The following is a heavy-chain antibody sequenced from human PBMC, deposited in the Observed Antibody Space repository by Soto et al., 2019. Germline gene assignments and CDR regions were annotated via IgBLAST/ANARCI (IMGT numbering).Heavy chain of an antibody. V-gene: IGHV3-23*01. CDR2: ISGNGCST. Sequence: EVQLLDSGGGLVQPGGSLRLSCAASGFTFINYDMSWVRQAPGKGLEWVSKISGNGCSTYYADSVKGRFTIPRDNSMNALFLQMNSLRAGDTAVYYCAKPSGLATAGSAFDYWGQGTLVTVSS. CDR3: AKPSGLATAGSAFDY. D-gene: IGHD6-13*01. CDR1: GFTFINYD. J-gene: IGHJ4*02.